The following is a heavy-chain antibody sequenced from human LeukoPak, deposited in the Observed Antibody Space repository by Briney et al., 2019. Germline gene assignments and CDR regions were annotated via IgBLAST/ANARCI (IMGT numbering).Heavy chain of an antibody. CDR2: IYYSGIT. CDR3: AILVGTRNAQGY. J-gene: IGHJ4*02. D-gene: IGHD1-26*01. V-gene: IGHV4-39*01. Sequence: SETLSLTCTVSGGTISSSSYYWGWLRQPPGKGLEWFGSIYYSGITYYNPSLKSRVTISVDTSKNQFSLKLSSVTAADTAVYYCAILVGTRNAQGYWGQGTLVTVSS. CDR1: GGTISSSSYY.